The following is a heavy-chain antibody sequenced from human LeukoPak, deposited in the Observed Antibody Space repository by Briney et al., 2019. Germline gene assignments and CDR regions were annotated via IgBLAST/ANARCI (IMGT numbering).Heavy chain of an antibody. CDR2: ISRSNNV. D-gene: IGHD5-18*01. Sequence: QPGGSLRLSCAASGFTFSAYDMNWVRQAPGKGLEWVSYISRSNNVYYADSVKGRFTISRDNAKNSLYLQMNSLRAEDTAVYYRARDHLQLWSSFDYWGQGTLVTVSS. CDR3: ARDHLQLWSSFDY. V-gene: IGHV3-69-1*01. J-gene: IGHJ4*02. CDR1: GFTFSAYD.